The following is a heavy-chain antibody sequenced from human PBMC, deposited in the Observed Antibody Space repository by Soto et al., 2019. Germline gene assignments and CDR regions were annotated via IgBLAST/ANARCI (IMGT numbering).Heavy chain of an antibody. J-gene: IGHJ4*02. CDR3: ASTLLKGKSYYDSSGIFDY. D-gene: IGHD3-22*01. Sequence: SQPLSLTCAVYDGNFRGYYWHRISQQTGKGLEWIGEIYQSGSANYNPSLKSRVTISVDKSKNQLSLKLSSVTAADTAVYYCASTLLKGKSYYDSSGIFDYWGRGTLVTVSS. V-gene: IGHV4-34*01. CDR2: IYQSGSA. CDR1: DGNFRGYY.